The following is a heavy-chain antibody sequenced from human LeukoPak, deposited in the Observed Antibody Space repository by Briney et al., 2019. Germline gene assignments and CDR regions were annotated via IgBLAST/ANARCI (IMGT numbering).Heavy chain of an antibody. CDR2: INHSGST. J-gene: IGHJ4*02. V-gene: IGHV4-34*01. CDR1: GGSFSSYY. CDR3: VRGGKKTFDY. Sequence: PSETLSLTCAVYGGSFSSYYWSWIRQPPGKGLEWIGEINHSGSTNYNPSLKSRVTISVDTSKNQFSLKLSSVTAADTAVYYCVRGGKKTFDYWGQGTLVTVSS.